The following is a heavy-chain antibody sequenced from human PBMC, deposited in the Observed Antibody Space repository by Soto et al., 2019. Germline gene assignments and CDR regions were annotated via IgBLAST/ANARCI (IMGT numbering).Heavy chain of an antibody. CDR3: ARHGVGDILTGQPDY. CDR1: GFSFTSSW. CDR2: IYPGDSDT. V-gene: IGHV5-51*01. J-gene: IGHJ4*02. D-gene: IGHD3-9*01. Sequence: GECLQLCCQGSGFSFTSSWIGRVGQMPGTGLEWMGIIYPGDSDTRYSPSFQGQVTISADKSISTAYLQWSSLKASDTAMYYCARHGVGDILTGQPDYWGQGTL.